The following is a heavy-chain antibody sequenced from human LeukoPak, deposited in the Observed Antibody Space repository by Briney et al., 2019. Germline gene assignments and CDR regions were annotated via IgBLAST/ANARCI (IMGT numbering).Heavy chain of an antibody. Sequence: SETLSLTCAVYAGSFRGYYWSWIRQPQGKGLEWIGESNHSGSTTYNPSLKSRVTISVDTSKNQCSLKLSSVTAADTAVYYCARWYEKEDVWGQGTTVTVSS. D-gene: IGHD2-15*01. V-gene: IGHV4-34*01. CDR1: AGSFRGYY. CDR2: SNHSGST. CDR3: ARWYEKEDV. J-gene: IGHJ6*02.